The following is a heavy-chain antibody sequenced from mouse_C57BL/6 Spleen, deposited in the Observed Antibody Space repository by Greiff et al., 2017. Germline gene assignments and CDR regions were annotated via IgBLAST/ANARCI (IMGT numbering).Heavy chain of an antibody. CDR1: GYAFSSSW. CDR3: ARGSSYVEYFDY. J-gene: IGHJ2*01. V-gene: IGHV1-82*01. Sequence: LVESGPELVKPGASVKISCKASGYAFSSSWMNWVKQRPGKGLEWIGRIYPGDGDTNYNGKFKGKATLTADKSSSTAYMQLSSLTSEDSAVYFCARGSSYVEYFDYWGQGTTLTVSS. D-gene: IGHD1-1*01. CDR2: IYPGDGDT.